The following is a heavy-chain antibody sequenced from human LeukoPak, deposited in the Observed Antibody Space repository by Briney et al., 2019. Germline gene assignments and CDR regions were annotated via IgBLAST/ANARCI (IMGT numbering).Heavy chain of an antibody. CDR2: IIPIFGTA. Sequence: PVKVSCKASRGTFSSYAISWVRQAPGQGLEWMGRIIPIFGTANYAQKFQGRVTITTDESTSTAYVELSSLRSEDTAVYYCARVGYDSSGYYYVPEYFQHWGQGTLVTVSS. CDR1: RGTFSSYA. CDR3: ARVGYDSSGYYYVPEYFQH. V-gene: IGHV1-69*05. J-gene: IGHJ1*01. D-gene: IGHD3-22*01.